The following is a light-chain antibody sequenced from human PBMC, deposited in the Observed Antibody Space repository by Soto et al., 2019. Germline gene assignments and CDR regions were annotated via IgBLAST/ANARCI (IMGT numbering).Light chain of an antibody. V-gene: IGLV1-51*01. J-gene: IGLJ1*01. CDR3: GTWDSSLSAYV. CDR2: DNN. Sequence: QSVLTQPPSVSAAPGQKVTISCSGSSSNIGNNYVSWYQQLPGTAPKLLIYDNNKRPSGIPDRFSDSKPGTSATLAITGLQTGDEADYYCGTWDSSLSAYVFGTGTKV. CDR1: SSNIGNNY.